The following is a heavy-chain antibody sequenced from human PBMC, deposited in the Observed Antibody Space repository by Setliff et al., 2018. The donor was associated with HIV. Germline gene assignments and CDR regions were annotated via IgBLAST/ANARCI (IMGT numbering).Heavy chain of an antibody. Sequence: ASVKVSCKASGYTFTSYAMHWVRQAPGQRLEWMGWINAGNGNTKYSQRFQGRVNITRDTSASTVYMDLISLRSEDTAVYYCARLSSAAMWGGGAFDIWGQGTMVTVSS. CDR3: ARLSSAAMWGGGAFDI. D-gene: IGHD2-2*01. CDR1: GYTFTSYA. V-gene: IGHV1-3*01. J-gene: IGHJ3*02. CDR2: INAGNGNT.